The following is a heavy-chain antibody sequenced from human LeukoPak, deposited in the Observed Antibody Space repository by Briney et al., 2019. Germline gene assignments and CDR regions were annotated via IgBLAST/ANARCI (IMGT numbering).Heavy chain of an antibody. CDR3: ARDCSGGSCYDAPDY. J-gene: IGHJ4*02. CDR2: INSDGSST. Sequence: PGGSLRLSCAASRFTFSSHWMHWVRQAPGKGLVWVSRINSDGSSTRYADSVKGRFTISRDNAKNTLYLQMNSLRAEDTAMYYCARDCSGGSCYDAPDYWGQGTLVTVSS. V-gene: IGHV3-74*01. D-gene: IGHD2-15*01. CDR1: RFTFSSHW.